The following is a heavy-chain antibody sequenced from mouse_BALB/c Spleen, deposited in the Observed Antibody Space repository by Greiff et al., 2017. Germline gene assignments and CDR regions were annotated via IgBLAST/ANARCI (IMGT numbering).Heavy chain of an antibody. CDR1: GFNIKDYY. Sequence: QVQLQQSGAELVRSGASVKLSCTASGFNIKDYYMHWVKQRPGQGLEWIGYINPSTGYTEYNQKFKDKATLTADKSSSTAYMQLSSLTSEDSAVYYCAREPKIYYGNYGFAWLAYWGQGTLVTVSA. D-gene: IGHD2-1*01. V-gene: IGHV1S26*01. J-gene: IGHJ3*01. CDR2: INPSTGYT. CDR3: AREPKIYYGNYGFAWLAY.